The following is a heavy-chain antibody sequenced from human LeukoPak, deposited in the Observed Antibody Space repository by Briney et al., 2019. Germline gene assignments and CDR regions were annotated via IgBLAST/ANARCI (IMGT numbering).Heavy chain of an antibody. CDR1: GFTFSSYA. J-gene: IGHJ4*02. CDR2: ISYDGSNK. Sequence: GGSLRLSCAASGFTFSSYAMHWVRQAPGKGLEWVAVISYDGSNKYYADSVKGRFTISRDNSKNTLYLQMNSLRAEDTAVYYCAKVFSHCSGGSCYPELCIDYWGQGTLVTVSS. V-gene: IGHV3-30*04. CDR3: AKVFSHCSGGSCYPELCIDY. D-gene: IGHD2-15*01.